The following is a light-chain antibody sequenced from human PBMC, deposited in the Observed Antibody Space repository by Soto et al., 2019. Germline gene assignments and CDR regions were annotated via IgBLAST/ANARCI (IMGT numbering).Light chain of an antibody. CDR2: SNN. J-gene: IGLJ2*01. Sequence: VLTQPPSASGTPGQRVTISCSGSSFNVGGNTVNWYQQVTGTAPKLLINSNNQRPSGVPDRFSGSKSGTSASLAISGLQSEDEADYYCAAWDDSLNGVVFGGGTK. CDR1: SFNVGGNT. V-gene: IGLV1-44*01. CDR3: AAWDDSLNGVV.